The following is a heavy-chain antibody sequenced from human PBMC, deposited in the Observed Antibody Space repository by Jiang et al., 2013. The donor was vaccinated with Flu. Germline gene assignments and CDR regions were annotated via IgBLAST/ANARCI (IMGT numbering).Heavy chain of an antibody. D-gene: IGHD3-9*01. J-gene: IGHJ6*02. CDR3: ARVPYYDILTGYPPSYYYYYGMDV. V-gene: IGHV1-18*04. CDR1: GYTFTSDG. CDR2: ISAFNDNT. Sequence: GAEVKKPGASVKVSCKASGYTFTSDGISWVRQAPGQGLEWVGWISAFNDNTNYAQKFQGRVTMTRDTSTSTAYMELRSLRSDDSAIYYCARVPYYDILTGYPPSYYYYYGMDVWGQGTTVTVSS.